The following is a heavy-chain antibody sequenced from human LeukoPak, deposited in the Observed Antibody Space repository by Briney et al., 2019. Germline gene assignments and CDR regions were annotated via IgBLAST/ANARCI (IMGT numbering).Heavy chain of an antibody. CDR3: ARDGWAGAQAGYYYGMDV. J-gene: IGHJ6*02. D-gene: IGHD1-26*01. CDR1: GFTFSAYG. Sequence: GRSLRLSCAASGFTFSAYGMHWVRQAPGKGLEWVAVIWYDGSNKYYADSVKGRFTISRDNSKNTLYLQMNSLRAEDTAVYYCARDGWAGAQAGYYYGMDVWGQGTTVTVSS. CDR2: IWYDGSNK. V-gene: IGHV3-33*08.